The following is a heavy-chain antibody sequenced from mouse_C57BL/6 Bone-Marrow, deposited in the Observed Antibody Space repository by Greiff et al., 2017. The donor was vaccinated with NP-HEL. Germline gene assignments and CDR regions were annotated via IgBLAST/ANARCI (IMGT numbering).Heavy chain of an antibody. J-gene: IGHJ1*03. CDR2: SRNKANDYTT. V-gene: IGHV7-1*01. CDR3: ARDAYYSNYVGYWYFDV. CDR1: GFTFSDFY. Sequence: DVKLVESGGGLVQSGRSLRLSCATSGFTFSDFYMEWVRQAPGKGLEWIAASRNKANDYTTEYSASVKGRFIVSRDTSQSILYLQMNALRAEDTAIYYCARDAYYSNYVGYWYFDVWGTGTTVTVSS. D-gene: IGHD2-5*01.